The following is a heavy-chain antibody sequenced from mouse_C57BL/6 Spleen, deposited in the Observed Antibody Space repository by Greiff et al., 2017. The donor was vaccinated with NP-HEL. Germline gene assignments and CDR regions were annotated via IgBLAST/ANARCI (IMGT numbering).Heavy chain of an antibody. CDR1: GYTFTSYW. J-gene: IGHJ2*01. CDR2: IDPSDSYT. CDR3: ERGGPITTVGG. Sequence: QVQLQQPGAELVKPGASVKLSCKASGYTFTSYWMQWVKQRPGQGLEWIGEIDPSDSYTNYNQKFKGKATLTVDTSSSTAYMQLSSLTSEDSAVFSWERGGPITTVGGWGQGTTLTVSS. D-gene: IGHD1-1*01. V-gene: IGHV1-50*01.